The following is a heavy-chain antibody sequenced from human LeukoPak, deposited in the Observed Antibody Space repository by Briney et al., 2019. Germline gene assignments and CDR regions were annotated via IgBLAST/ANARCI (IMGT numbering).Heavy chain of an antibody. CDR2: MNPNSGNT. D-gene: IGHD3-22*01. Sequence: ASVKVSCKASGYTFTSYDINWVRQATGQGLEWMGWMNPNSGNTGYAQKFQGRVTMTRNTSTSTAYMELSSLRSEDTAVYYCARGRAYYYDSSGLAPDYWGQGTLVTVSS. CDR3: ARGRAYYYDSSGLAPDY. V-gene: IGHV1-8*01. CDR1: GYTFTSYD. J-gene: IGHJ4*02.